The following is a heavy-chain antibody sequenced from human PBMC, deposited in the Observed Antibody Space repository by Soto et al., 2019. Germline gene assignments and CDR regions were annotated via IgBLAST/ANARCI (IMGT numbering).Heavy chain of an antibody. D-gene: IGHD3-3*01. J-gene: IGHJ5*02. Sequence: ASVKVSCKASGYTFTGYYMHWVRQAPGQGLEWMGWINPNSGGTNYAQKFQGRVTMTRDTSISTAYMELSRLRSDDTAVYYCARDLVRFWSGPSPRGYSWFDPWGQGTLITVSS. CDR3: ARDLVRFWSGPSPRGYSWFDP. CDR2: INPNSGGT. CDR1: GYTFTGYY. V-gene: IGHV1-2*02.